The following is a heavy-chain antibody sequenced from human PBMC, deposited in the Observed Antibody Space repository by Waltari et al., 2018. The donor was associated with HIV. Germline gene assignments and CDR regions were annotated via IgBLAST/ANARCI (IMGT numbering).Heavy chain of an antibody. CDR1: GFTVSSHY. CDR3: ARRKIYYYGRDV. J-gene: IGHJ6*02. Sequence: EVQLVETGGGLIQPGGSLRLSCASSGFTVSSHYMSWVRQATGQGLEWVSVICSGGSTYYADSVKGRFTISRDNAKNTLYLQMNSLRAEDTAVYYCARRKIYYYGRDVWGQGTTVTVSS. CDR2: ICSGGST. V-gene: IGHV3-53*02.